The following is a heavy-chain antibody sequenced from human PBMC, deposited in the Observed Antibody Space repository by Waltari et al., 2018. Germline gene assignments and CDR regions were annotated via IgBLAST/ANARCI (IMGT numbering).Heavy chain of an antibody. Sequence: QVQLQESGPGLVKPSETLSPTCTVSGGSTSSYYWTWIRQPPGQGLEWIGYIHYSGTTNYNPSLKSRVTISVDTSKNQFSLKLSSVTAADTAVYYCARETGGVARTFDPWGQGTLVTVSS. CDR1: GGSTSSYY. CDR2: IHYSGTT. D-gene: IGHD3-3*01. V-gene: IGHV4-59*01. CDR3: ARETGGVARTFDP. J-gene: IGHJ5*02.